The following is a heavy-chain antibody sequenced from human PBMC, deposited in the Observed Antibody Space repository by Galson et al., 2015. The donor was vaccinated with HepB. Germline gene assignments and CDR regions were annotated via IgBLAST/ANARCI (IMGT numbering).Heavy chain of an antibody. D-gene: IGHD3-3*01. Sequence: SVKVSCKASGYTFTSYAMHWVRQAPGQRLEWMGWINAGNANTKYSQKFQGRVTITRDTSASTAYVELSSLRSEDTAVYYCARDQRHPYDFWSGTVYNWFDPWGQGTLVTVSS. V-gene: IGHV1-3*01. CDR1: GYTFTSYA. CDR3: ARDQRHPYDFWSGTVYNWFDP. CDR2: INAGNANT. J-gene: IGHJ5*02.